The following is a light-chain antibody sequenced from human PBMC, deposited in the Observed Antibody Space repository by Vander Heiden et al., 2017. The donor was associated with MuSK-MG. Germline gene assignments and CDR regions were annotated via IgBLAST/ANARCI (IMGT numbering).Light chain of an antibody. Sequence: DIQMTQSPSSLSASVGDRVTITCRASQSISSYLNWYQQKPGKAPKLLIYAASSLQSGVPSRFSDSGSGTDFTLTISRLQPEDFATYYCQQSYSTHTFGQGTKVXIK. CDR1: QSISSY. CDR3: QQSYSTHT. J-gene: IGKJ1*01. CDR2: AAS. V-gene: IGKV1-39*01.